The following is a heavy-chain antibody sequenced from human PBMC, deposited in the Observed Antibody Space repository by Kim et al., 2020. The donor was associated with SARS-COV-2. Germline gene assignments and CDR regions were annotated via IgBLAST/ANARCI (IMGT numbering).Heavy chain of an antibody. CDR2: IYYSGNT. CDR3: ASYGSGSYYNRANNWFDP. CDR1: GGSISSSSYY. V-gene: IGHV4-39*07. D-gene: IGHD3-10*01. Sequence: SETLSLTCTVSGGSISSSSYYWGWIRQPPGKGLEWIGSIYYSGNTYYNPSLKSRATISLDTSKNQFSLRLSSVTAADTAVYYCASYGSGSYYNRANNWFDPWGQGTLVTVSS. J-gene: IGHJ5*02.